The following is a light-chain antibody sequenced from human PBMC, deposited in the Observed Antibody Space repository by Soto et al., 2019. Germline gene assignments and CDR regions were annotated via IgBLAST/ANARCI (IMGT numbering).Light chain of an antibody. CDR1: NNDVGSYNL. V-gene: IGLV2-23*01. CDR2: EGN. CDR3: SSYAGSSSYVV. J-gene: IGLJ2*01. Sequence: QSVLTQPASVSRSPGQSITISCTGTNNDVGSYNLVSWYQQHPGKAPKVMLYEGNKRPSGVSNRFSASKSGNTASLTISGLQADDEVDHYCSSYAGSSSYVVFGGGTKVTVL.